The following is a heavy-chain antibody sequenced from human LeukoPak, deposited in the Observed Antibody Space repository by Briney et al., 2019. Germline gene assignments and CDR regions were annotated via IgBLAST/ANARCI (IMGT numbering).Heavy chain of an antibody. J-gene: IGHJ4*02. CDR3: ARDGGAVAGTRPYFDY. V-gene: IGHV3-30-3*01. CDR1: GFKFSNNA. CDR2: ISYDGNNK. Sequence: PGRSLRLSCAVSGFKFSNNAMDWVRQAPGKGLEWVAVISYDGNNKYYADSVKGRFTISRDNSKNTLYLQMNSLRAEDTAVYYCARDGGAVAGTRPYFDYWGQGTLVTVSS. D-gene: IGHD6-19*01.